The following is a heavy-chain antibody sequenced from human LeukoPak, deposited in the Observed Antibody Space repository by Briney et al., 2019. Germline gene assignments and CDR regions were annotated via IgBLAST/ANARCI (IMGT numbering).Heavy chain of an antibody. CDR1: RFTFSNYA. CDR3: AKGIQWELPLEY. D-gene: IGHD1-26*01. Sequence: GGSLRLSCAASRFTFSNYAMSWVRQAPRKGLEWVSAIINSRGRTYYADSGKGRITISRDNSKNKLYLQMNSLRAEDTAVYYCAKGIQWELPLEYWGQGTLVTVSS. J-gene: IGHJ4*02. CDR2: IINSRGRT. V-gene: IGHV3-23*01.